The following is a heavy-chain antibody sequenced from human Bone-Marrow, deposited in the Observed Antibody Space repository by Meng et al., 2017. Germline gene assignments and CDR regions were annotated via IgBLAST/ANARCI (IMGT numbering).Heavy chain of an antibody. CDR2: IYYSGST. Sequence: VRLRESGPGLVKPSQTLSLTCTVSGGSISSGGYYWSWIRQHPGKGLEWIGYIYYSGSTYYNPSLKSLVTISVDTSKNQFSLKLSSVTAADTAVYYCARTYYDFWSGYYYFDYWGQGTLVTVSS. J-gene: IGHJ4*02. CDR3: ARTYYDFWSGYYYFDY. V-gene: IGHV4-31*01. CDR1: GGSISSGGYY. D-gene: IGHD3-3*01.